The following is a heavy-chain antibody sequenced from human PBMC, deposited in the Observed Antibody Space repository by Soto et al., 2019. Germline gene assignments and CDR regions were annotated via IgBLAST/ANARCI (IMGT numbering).Heavy chain of an antibody. CDR1: GFTFSSCA. CDR3: AKGITDTGGYYYYSMDV. Sequence: GGSLRLSCAASGFTFSSCAMGWVRQAPGKGLDWVSVISGSGGITYSADFVKGRFTISRDNSKNILYLQMNSLRAEDTAVYYCAKGITDTGGYYYYSMDVWGQGTAVTVSS. D-gene: IGHD3-16*01. CDR2: ISGSGGIT. J-gene: IGHJ6*02. V-gene: IGHV3-23*01.